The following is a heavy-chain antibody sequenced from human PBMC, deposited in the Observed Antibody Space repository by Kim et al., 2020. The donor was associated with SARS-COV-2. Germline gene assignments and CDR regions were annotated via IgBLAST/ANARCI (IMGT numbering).Heavy chain of an antibody. D-gene: IGHD1-26*01. J-gene: IGHJ4*02. CDR3: ARHLGVGSYLCFDY. V-gene: IGHV3-30*07. Sequence: YADSVRGRFTISRDNSKETLYLQMDSLRAEDTAVYYCARHLGVGSYLCFDYWGQGALVTVSS.